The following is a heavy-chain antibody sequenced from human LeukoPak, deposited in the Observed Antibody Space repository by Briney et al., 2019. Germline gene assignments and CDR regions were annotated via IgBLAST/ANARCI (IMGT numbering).Heavy chain of an antibody. CDR1: GFTFSSYA. D-gene: IGHD1-26*01. J-gene: IGHJ6*02. CDR2: ISGSGGST. V-gene: IGHV3-23*01. Sequence: AGGSLRLSCAASGFTFSSYAMSWVRQAPGKGLEWVSAISGSGGSTYHADSVKGRFTISRDNSKNTLYLQMNSLRAEDTAVYYCARMGLLRYYGMDVWGQGTTVTVSS. CDR3: ARMGLLRYYGMDV.